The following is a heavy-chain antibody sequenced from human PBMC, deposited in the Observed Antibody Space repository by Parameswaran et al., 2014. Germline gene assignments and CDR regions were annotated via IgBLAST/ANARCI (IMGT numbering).Heavy chain of an antibody. D-gene: IGHD2-8*02. CDR2: INHSGST. CDR3: ARGLLVRYYYYGMDV. V-gene: IGHV4-34*01. J-gene: IGHJ6*02. Sequence: RWIRQPPGKGLEWIGEINHSGSTNYNPSLKSRVTISVDTSKNQFSLKLSSVTAADTAVYYCARGLLVRYYYYGMDVWGQGTTVTVSS.